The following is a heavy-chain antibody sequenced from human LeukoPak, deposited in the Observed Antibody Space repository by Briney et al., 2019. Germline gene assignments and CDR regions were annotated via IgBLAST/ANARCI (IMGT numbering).Heavy chain of an antibody. Sequence: SETLSLTCAVSGGSLSGYYWTWIRQPPGKGLEWIGEINHSGSTNYNPSLKSRVTISVDTSREQFFLRLSSVTAADTAVYYCARDPVAGTGTDTWGQGTLVTVSS. CDR1: GGSLSGYY. D-gene: IGHD6-13*01. V-gene: IGHV4-34*01. CDR3: ARDPVAGTGTDT. CDR2: INHSGST. J-gene: IGHJ5*02.